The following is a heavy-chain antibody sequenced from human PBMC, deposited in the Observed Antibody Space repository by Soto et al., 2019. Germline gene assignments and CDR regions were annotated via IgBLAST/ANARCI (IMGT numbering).Heavy chain of an antibody. Sequence: GGSLRLSCAASGFTFSSYSTNWVRQAPGKGLEWVSYISSSSSTIYYADSVKGRFTNSRDNAKNSLYLQMNSLRAEDTAVYYCARDRDPQDIVVVPAAFDYWGQGTLVTVSS. CDR3: ARDRDPQDIVVVPAAFDY. J-gene: IGHJ4*02. CDR2: ISSSSSTI. V-gene: IGHV3-48*01. D-gene: IGHD2-2*01. CDR1: GFTFSSYS.